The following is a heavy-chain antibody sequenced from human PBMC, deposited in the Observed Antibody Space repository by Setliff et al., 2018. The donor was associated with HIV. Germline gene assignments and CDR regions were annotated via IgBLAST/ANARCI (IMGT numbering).Heavy chain of an antibody. J-gene: IGHJ4*02. CDR1: GYTLSTHY. D-gene: IGHD3-3*01. Sequence: ASVKVSCKASGYTLSTHYIHWVRQAPGHRPEWVGWINPQTGGTNFAQKFQGRITMTSDTSVNTVFIELSRLKSDDTALYYCARDLRNSNTLFGVLNFVFDLWGQGTLVTVSS. V-gene: IGHV1-2*02. CDR2: INPQTGGT. CDR3: ARDLRNSNTLFGVLNFVFDL.